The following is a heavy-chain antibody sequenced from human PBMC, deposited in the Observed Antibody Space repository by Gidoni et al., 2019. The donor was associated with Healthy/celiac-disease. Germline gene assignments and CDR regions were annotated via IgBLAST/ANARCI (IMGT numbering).Heavy chain of an antibody. Sequence: EVQLVESGGGLVKPGGSLRLSCAASGFTFSSYSMNWVRQAPGKGLEWVSSISSSSSYIYYADSVKGRFTISRDNAKNSLYLQMNSLRAEDTAVYYCARSLVVVAAPFDYWGQGTLVTVSS. CDR3: ARSLVVVAAPFDY. J-gene: IGHJ4*02. CDR2: ISSSSSYI. D-gene: IGHD2-15*01. CDR1: GFTFSSYS. V-gene: IGHV3-21*01.